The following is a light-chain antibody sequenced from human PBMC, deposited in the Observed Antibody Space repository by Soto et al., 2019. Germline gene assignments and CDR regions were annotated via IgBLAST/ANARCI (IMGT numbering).Light chain of an antibody. CDR3: QSYDSSNPVV. CDR1: SGSIASNY. Sequence: NFMLTQPHSVSASPGKTVTISCTDNSGSIASNYVQWYQLRPGSAPTTVIYEDNKRPSGVPDRFSGSIDSSSNSASLTISGLKTEDEADYYCQSYDSSNPVVFGGGTKLTVL. V-gene: IGLV6-57*02. CDR2: EDN. J-gene: IGLJ3*02.